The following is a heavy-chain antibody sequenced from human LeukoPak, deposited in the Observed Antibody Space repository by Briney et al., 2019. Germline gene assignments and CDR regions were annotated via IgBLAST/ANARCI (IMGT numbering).Heavy chain of an antibody. D-gene: IGHD6-6*01. J-gene: IGHJ4*02. CDR2: IWYDGSNK. V-gene: IGHV3-33*01. Sequence: GGSLRLSCAASGFTFSSYGMHWVRQAPGKGLEWVAVIWYDGSNKYYADSVKGRFTISRDNSKNTLYLQMSSLRAEDTAVYYCARDGSSSIGFFDYWGQGTLVTVSS. CDR1: GFTFSSYG. CDR3: ARDGSSSIGFFDY.